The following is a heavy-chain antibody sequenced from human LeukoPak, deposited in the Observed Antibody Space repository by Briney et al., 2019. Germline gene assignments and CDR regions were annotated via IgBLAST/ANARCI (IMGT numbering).Heavy chain of an antibody. D-gene: IGHD1-7*01. Sequence: GRSLRLSCAASGFTFSSYGMHWVRQAPGKGLEWVAVIWYDGGNKYYADSVKGRFTISRDNSKNTLYLQMNSLRAEDTAVYYCARGGLTGTTIPYFDYWGQGTLVTVSS. J-gene: IGHJ4*02. CDR2: IWYDGGNK. V-gene: IGHV3-33*01. CDR3: ARGGLTGTTIPYFDY. CDR1: GFTFSSYG.